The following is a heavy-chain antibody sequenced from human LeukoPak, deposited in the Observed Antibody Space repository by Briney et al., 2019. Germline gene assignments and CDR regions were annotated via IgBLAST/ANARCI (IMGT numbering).Heavy chain of an antibody. Sequence: SETLSLTCTVSGGSISRNSYYWGWIRQPPGKGLEWIGILHSKGNTYYNPSLKSPVTISVDTSKNQFSLKVSSVTAADTAVYYCARSPLAFDYWGQGTLVTVST. D-gene: IGHD1-1*01. J-gene: IGHJ4*02. V-gene: IGHV4-39*01. CDR2: LHSKGNT. CDR3: ARSPLAFDY. CDR1: GGSISRNSYY.